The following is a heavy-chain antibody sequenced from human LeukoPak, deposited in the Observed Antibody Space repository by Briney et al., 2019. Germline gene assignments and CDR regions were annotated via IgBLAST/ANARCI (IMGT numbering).Heavy chain of an antibody. V-gene: IGHV4-59*08. CDR2: TYYSGST. CDR3: ARLGKDPGSPYSDSSGLDY. Sequence: SETLSLTCTVSGGSISSYYWSWIRQPPVKGLEWIGYTYYSGSTNYNPSLKSRVTISVDTSKDQFSLKLSSVTAADTAVYYCARLGKDPGSPYSDSSGLDYWGQGTLVTVSS. CDR1: GGSISSYY. J-gene: IGHJ4*02. D-gene: IGHD3-22*01.